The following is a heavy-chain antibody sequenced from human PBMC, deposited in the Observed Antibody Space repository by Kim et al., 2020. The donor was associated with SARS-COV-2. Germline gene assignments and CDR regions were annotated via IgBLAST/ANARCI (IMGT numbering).Heavy chain of an antibody. Sequence: SETLSLTCTVSGGSMSSYYWSWIRQSPGKGLEWIGYIYFSGSTTYSPSFKSRVTISVDTSKNQFSLNLTSVTAADTAVYYCARLNWTYVLTHYVYGLDVWGQGTTVTVSS. J-gene: IGHJ6*02. CDR1: GGSMSSYY. CDR3: ARLNWTYVLTHYVYGLDV. V-gene: IGHV4-59*08. D-gene: IGHD3-10*02. CDR2: IYFSGST.